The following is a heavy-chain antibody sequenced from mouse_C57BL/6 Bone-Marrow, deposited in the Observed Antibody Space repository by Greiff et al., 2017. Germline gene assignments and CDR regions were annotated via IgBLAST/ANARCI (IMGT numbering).Heavy chain of an antibody. J-gene: IGHJ4*01. CDR2: IYPRSGNT. Sequence: QVQLKQSGAELARPGASVKLSCKASGYTFTSYGISWVKQRTGQGLEWIGEIYPRSGNTYYNEKFKGKATLTADKSSSTAYMELRSLTSEDSAVYFCAREGSTTVVEGYAMDYWGQGTSVTVSS. CDR3: AREGSTTVVEGYAMDY. CDR1: GYTFTSYG. D-gene: IGHD1-1*01. V-gene: IGHV1-81*01.